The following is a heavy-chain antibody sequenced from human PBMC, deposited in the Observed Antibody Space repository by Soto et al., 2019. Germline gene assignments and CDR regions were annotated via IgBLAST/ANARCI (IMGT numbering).Heavy chain of an antibody. CDR1: GFTFSSYA. CDR3: AKRLEDIVVVVAEKADYMDV. Sequence: PGGSLRLSCAASGFTFSSYAMSWVRQAPGKGLEWVSAISGSGGSTYYADSVKGRFTISRDNSKNTLYLQMNSLRAEDTAVYYCAKRLEDIVVVVAEKADYMDVWGKGTTVTVSS. V-gene: IGHV3-23*01. CDR2: ISGSGGST. D-gene: IGHD2-15*01. J-gene: IGHJ6*03.